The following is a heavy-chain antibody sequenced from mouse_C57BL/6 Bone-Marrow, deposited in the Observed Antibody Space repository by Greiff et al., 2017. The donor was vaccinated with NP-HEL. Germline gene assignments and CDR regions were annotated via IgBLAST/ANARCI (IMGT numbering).Heavy chain of an antibody. CDR3: ARVGNWDFDN. CDR2: INYDGGST. Sequence: EVKLMESEGGLVQPGSSMKLSCTASGFTFSDYYMAWVRQVPEKGLEWVANINYDGGSTYYLDSLKSRFIISRDNAKNILYLQMSSLKSEDTATYYCARVGNWDFDNWGQGTTLTVSS. J-gene: IGHJ2*01. CDR1: GFTFSDYY. D-gene: IGHD4-1*01. V-gene: IGHV5-16*01.